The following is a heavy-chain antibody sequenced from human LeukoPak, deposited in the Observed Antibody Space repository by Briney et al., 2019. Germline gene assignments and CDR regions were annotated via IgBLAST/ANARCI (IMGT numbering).Heavy chain of an antibody. Sequence: APRLSCAASGFTFSSYGMHWVRQAPGKGLEWVAVISYDGSNKYYADSVKGRFTISRDNSKNTLYLQMNSLRAEDTAVYYCAKDSSGWYFDYWDQGTLVTVSS. D-gene: IGHD6-19*01. J-gene: IGHJ4*02. CDR2: ISYDGSNK. V-gene: IGHV3-30*18. CDR1: GFTFSSYG. CDR3: AKDSSGWYFDY.